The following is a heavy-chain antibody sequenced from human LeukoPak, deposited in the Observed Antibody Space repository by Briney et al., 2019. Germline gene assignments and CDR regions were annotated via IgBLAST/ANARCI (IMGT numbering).Heavy chain of an antibody. CDR1: GGSFSGYY. CDR2: INHSGST. D-gene: IGHD2-15*01. CDR3: ARDIGYCSGGSCYWFDP. V-gene: IGHV4-34*01. Sequence: SETLSLTCAVYGGSFSGYYWSWIRQPPGKGLEWIGEINHSGSTNYNPSLKSRVTISVDTSKNQFSLKLSSVTAADTAVYYCARDIGYCSGGSCYWFDPWGQGTLVTVSS. J-gene: IGHJ5*02.